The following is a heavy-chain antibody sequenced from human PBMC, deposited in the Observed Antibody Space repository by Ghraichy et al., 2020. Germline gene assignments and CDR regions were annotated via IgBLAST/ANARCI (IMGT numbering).Heavy chain of an antibody. CDR3: ARRITMVRGHPMDV. J-gene: IGHJ6*03. V-gene: IGHV3-23*01. D-gene: IGHD3-10*01. CDR1: GFTFSSYA. Sequence: GGSLRLSCAVSGFTFSSYAMSWVRQAPGKGLEWVSAISGSGGSTYYADSVKGRFTISRDNSKNTLYLQMNSLRAEDTAVYYCARRITMVRGHPMDVWGKGTTVTVSS. CDR2: ISGSGGST.